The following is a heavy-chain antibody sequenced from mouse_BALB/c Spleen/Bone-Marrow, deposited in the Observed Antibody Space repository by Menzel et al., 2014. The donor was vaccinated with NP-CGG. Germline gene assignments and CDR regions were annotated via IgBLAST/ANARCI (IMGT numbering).Heavy chain of an antibody. CDR2: IHPNSGNT. Sequence: VQLQQSGSVLVRPGASVKLSCKASGYTFTSSWMHWAKQRPGQGLEGIGEIHPNSGNTNYNEKFKGKATLTVDTSSSTAYVDLSSLTSEDSAVYYCARGDKGDYFDYWGQGTTLTVSS. CDR3: ARGDKGDYFDY. V-gene: IGHV1S130*01. CDR1: GYTFTSSW. J-gene: IGHJ2*01.